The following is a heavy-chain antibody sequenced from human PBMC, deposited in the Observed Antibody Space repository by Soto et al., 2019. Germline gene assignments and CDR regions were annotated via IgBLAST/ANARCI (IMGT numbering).Heavy chain of an antibody. V-gene: IGHV4-39*01. CDR3: ARLLEYYGMDV. Sequence: SETLSLTCTVSGGSISSSSYYWGWIRQPPGKGLEWVGSIYYSGSTYYNPSLKSRVTISVDTSKNQFSLKLSSVTAADTAVYYCARLLEYYGMDVWGQGTTVTVSS. D-gene: IGHD2-15*01. J-gene: IGHJ6*02. CDR2: IYYSGST. CDR1: GGSISSSSYY.